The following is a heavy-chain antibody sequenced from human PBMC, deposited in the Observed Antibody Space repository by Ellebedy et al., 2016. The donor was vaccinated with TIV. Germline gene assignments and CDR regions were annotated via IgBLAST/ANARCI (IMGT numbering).Heavy chain of an antibody. Sequence: GESLKISXAASGFTFSSYAMHWVRQAPGKGLEWVAVISYDGSNKYYADSVKGRFTISRDNSKNTLYLQMNSLRAEDTAVYYCARGIAVAGSDYWGQGTLVTVSS. V-gene: IGHV3-30-3*01. CDR1: GFTFSSYA. CDR2: ISYDGSNK. D-gene: IGHD6-19*01. J-gene: IGHJ4*02. CDR3: ARGIAVAGSDY.